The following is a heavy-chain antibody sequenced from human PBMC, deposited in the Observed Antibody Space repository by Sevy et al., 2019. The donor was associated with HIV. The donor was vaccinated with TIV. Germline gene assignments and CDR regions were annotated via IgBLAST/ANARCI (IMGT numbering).Heavy chain of an antibody. CDR3: AKVGSWRIAVAGRGHFDY. J-gene: IGHJ4*02. D-gene: IGHD6-19*01. CDR1: GFTFSSYA. Sequence: GESLKISCAASGFTFSSYAMSWVRQAQGKGLEWVSAISGSGGSTYYADSVKGRFTISRDNSKNTLYLQMNSLRAEDTAVYYCAKVGSWRIAVAGRGHFDYWGQGTLVTVSS. V-gene: IGHV3-23*01. CDR2: ISGSGGST.